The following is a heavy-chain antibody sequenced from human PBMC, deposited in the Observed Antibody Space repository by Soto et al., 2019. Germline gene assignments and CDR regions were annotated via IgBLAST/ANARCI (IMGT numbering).Heavy chain of an antibody. D-gene: IGHD4-17*01. J-gene: IGHJ6*02. CDR3: ARDRPLSTVTTGYYYGMDV. CDR1: GGTFSSYA. V-gene: IGHV1-69*01. Sequence: QVQLVQSGAEVKNPGSSVKVSCKASGGTFSSYAISWVRQAPVQGLEWMGGIIPIFGTANYAQKFQGRVTITADESTSTAYMELSSLRSEDTDVYYCARDRPLSTVTTGYYYGMDVWGQGTTVTVSS. CDR2: IIPIFGTA.